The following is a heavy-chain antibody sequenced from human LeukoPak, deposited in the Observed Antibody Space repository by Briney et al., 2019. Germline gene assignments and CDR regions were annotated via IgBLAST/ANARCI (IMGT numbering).Heavy chain of an antibody. D-gene: IGHD4-17*01. Sequence: PSETLSLTCTVSGGSISSYYWSWIRQPAGKGLEWIGRIYTSGTTHYNPSFKSRVTMSVDTSKNQFSLKLSSVTAADTAVYYCARLSTVTTSFDYWGQGTLVTVSS. CDR3: ARLSTVTTSFDY. CDR1: GGSISSYY. V-gene: IGHV4-4*07. J-gene: IGHJ4*02. CDR2: IYTSGTT.